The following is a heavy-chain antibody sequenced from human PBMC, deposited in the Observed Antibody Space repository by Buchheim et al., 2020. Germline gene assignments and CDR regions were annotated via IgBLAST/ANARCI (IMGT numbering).Heavy chain of an antibody. CDR3: ARYYYDSSGYYSGYFDY. CDR2: IYYSGST. D-gene: IGHD3-22*01. CDR1: GGSISSYY. V-gene: IGHV4-59*08. J-gene: IGHJ4*02. Sequence: VQLQESGPGLVKPSETLSLTCTVSGGSISSYYWSWIRQPPGTGLEWIGYIYYSGSTNYNPSLKSRVTISVDTSKNQFSLKLSSVTAADTAVYYCARYYYDSSGYYSGYFDYWGQGTL.